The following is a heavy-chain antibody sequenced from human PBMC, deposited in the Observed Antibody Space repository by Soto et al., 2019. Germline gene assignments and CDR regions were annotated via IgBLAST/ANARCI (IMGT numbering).Heavy chain of an antibody. CDR2: ISYDGSNK. Sequence: ESGGGVVQPGRSLRLSCAASGFTFSTYAMHWVRQAPGKGLEWVAVISYDGSNKYYADSVKGRFTISRDNSKNTLYLQMNSLRGEDTAVYYCARKDGDGYNSRYWGQGTLVTVSS. D-gene: IGHD5-12*01. V-gene: IGHV3-30-3*01. J-gene: IGHJ4*02. CDR3: ARKDGDGYNSRY. CDR1: GFTFSTYA.